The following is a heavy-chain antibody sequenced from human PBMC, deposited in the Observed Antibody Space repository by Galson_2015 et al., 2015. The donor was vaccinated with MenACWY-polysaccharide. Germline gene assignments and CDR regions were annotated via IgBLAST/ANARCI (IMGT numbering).Heavy chain of an antibody. Sequence: QVQLQESGPGLVRPSETLSLTCTVSGGSITSYYWSWIRQTPGKGLEWIGYLYYSGSTNYNPSLKSRVTISVDTSKNQFSLNLTSVTAADTAIYYCARSGSYQLQFHFWGQGTLVTVSS. D-gene: IGHD2-21*02. J-gene: IGHJ4*02. V-gene: IGHV4-59*01. CDR3: ARSGSYQLQFHF. CDR2: LYYSGST. CDR1: GGSITSYY.